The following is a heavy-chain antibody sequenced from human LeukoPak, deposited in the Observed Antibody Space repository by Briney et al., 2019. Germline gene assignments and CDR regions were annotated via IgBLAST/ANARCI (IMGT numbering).Heavy chain of an antibody. Sequence: ASVKVSCKASGYTFTDYYIHWVRQAPGQGLEHMGWINPNSGYTKYAPKFQDRVTMTRDTSISTVYMELSRLISGDTAVYYCARGDTMVRGVISDYWGQGTLVTVSS. D-gene: IGHD3-10*01. V-gene: IGHV1-2*02. CDR3: ARGDTMVRGVISDY. CDR2: INPNSGYT. CDR1: GYTFTDYY. J-gene: IGHJ4*02.